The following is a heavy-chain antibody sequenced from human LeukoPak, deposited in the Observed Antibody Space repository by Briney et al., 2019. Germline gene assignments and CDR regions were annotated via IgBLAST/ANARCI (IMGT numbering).Heavy chain of an antibody. V-gene: IGHV3-21*01. CDR2: ISSSSSYI. CDR3: ARGYGDYANGGRDFDY. Sequence: PGGSLRLPCAASGFTFSSYSMNWVRQAPGKGLEWVSSISSSSSYIYYADSVKGRFTISRDNAKNSLYLQMNSLRAEDTAVYYCARGYGDYANGGRDFDYWGQGTLVTVSS. D-gene: IGHD4-17*01. CDR1: GFTFSSYS. J-gene: IGHJ4*02.